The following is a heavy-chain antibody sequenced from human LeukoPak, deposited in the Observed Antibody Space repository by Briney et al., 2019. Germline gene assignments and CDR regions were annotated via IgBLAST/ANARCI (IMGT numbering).Heavy chain of an antibody. CDR2: GNPNSGGT. Sequence: ASVKVSCKASGYTCTTYGINWVRQAPGQGLELMGFGNPNSGGTGYAQKFQGRVTMTRNTSINTAYMELISLRSEDTAVYYCARVIEWEVISHSYSMDVWGKGTTVTISS. V-gene: IGHV1-8*01. CDR3: ARVIEWEVISHSYSMDV. CDR1: GYTCTTYG. D-gene: IGHD1-26*01. J-gene: IGHJ6*03.